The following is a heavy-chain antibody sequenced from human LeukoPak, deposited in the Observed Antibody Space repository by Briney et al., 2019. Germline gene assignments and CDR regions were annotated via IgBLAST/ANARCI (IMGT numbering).Heavy chain of an antibody. CDR1: GGSISSYY. CDR3: ARHRCSGGSCYPYGMDV. CDR2: IYYSGST. J-gene: IGHJ6*02. Sequence: PSETLSLTCTVSGGSISSYYWSWIRQPPGKGLEWIGYIYYSGSTNYNPSLKSRVTISVDTSKNQFSLKLSSVTAADTAVYYCARHRCSGGSCYPYGMDVWGQGTTVTVSS. D-gene: IGHD2-15*01. V-gene: IGHV4-59*08.